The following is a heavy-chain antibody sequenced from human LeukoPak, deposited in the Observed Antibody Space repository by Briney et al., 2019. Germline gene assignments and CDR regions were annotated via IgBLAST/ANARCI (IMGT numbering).Heavy chain of an antibody. J-gene: IGHJ4*02. CDR3: ARDRISMVRGVIVNPLGY. D-gene: IGHD3-10*01. CDR1: GYTFTGYY. V-gene: IGHV1-2*02. CDR2: INPNSGGT. Sequence: ASVKVSCKASGYTFTGYYMHWVRQAPGQGLEWMGWINPNSGGTNYAQKLQGRVTMTRDTSISTAYMELSRLRSDDTAVYYCARDRISMVRGVIVNPLGYWGQGTLVTVSS.